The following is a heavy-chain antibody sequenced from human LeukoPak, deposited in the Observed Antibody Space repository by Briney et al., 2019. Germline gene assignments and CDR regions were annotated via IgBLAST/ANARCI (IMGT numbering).Heavy chain of an antibody. V-gene: IGHV1-2*02. CDR1: GYTFTGYY. CDR3: ARAHVMVRGVLDY. J-gene: IGHJ4*02. D-gene: IGHD3-10*01. Sequence: ASVKVSCKASGYTFTGYYMHWVRQASGQGLEWMGWINPNSGGTNYAQKFQGRVTMTRDTSISTAYMELSRLRSDDTAVYYCARAHVMVRGVLDYWGQGTLVTDSS. CDR2: INPNSGGT.